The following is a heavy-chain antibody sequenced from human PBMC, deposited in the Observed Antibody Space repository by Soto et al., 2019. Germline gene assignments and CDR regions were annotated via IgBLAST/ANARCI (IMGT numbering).Heavy chain of an antibody. CDR1: GFTLSSYA. Sequence: QVQLVESGGGVVQPGSSLRLSCAASGFTLSSYAMHWVRQAPGKGLEWVAVISYDGSNKYYADSVKGRFTISRDNSKNTLYLQMNSLRTEDTAVYYCARPLWRDDYNWGYFDLWGRGTLVTVSS. CDR3: ARPLWRDDYNWGYFDL. D-gene: IGHD4-4*01. CDR2: ISYDGSNK. V-gene: IGHV3-30-3*01. J-gene: IGHJ2*01.